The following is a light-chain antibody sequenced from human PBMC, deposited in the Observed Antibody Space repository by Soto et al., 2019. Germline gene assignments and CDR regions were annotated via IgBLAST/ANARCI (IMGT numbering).Light chain of an antibody. Sequence: DIQMTQSPSTLSASVGDRVTITCRASQTISMWLAWYQQRPGKAPKLLIYDASSLESGVPSRFSGSGSGTEFTLTISGLQPDDFAIYYCQQYNTYVKNFGQGTKLEIK. CDR1: QTISMW. CDR2: DAS. J-gene: IGKJ2*01. V-gene: IGKV1-5*01. CDR3: QQYNTYVKN.